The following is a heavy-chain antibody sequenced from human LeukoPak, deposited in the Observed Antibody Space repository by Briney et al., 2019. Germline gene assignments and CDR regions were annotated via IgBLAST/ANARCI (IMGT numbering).Heavy chain of an antibody. D-gene: IGHD3-16*01. CDR3: AIHVPYYDSDFSAWGMDV. Sequence: SETLSLTCTVSGGSISSSSYYWGWLRQPPGKGLEWVGSIYHSGSTYYNPSLKSRVPISVDTSKNQFSLKLSSVTAAETAVYYCAIHVPYYDSDFSAWGMDVWGQGTTVTVSS. J-gene: IGHJ6*02. CDR2: IYHSGST. V-gene: IGHV4-39*01. CDR1: GGSISSSSYY.